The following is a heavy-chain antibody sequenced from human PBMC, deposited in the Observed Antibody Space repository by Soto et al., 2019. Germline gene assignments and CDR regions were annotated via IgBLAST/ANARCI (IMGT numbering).Heavy chain of an antibody. CDR3: ATVDTAMVNY. J-gene: IGHJ4*02. Sequence: TLSLTCAVYGGSFSGYYWSWIRQPPGRGLEWIGEINHSGSTNYNPSLKSRITISVDTSKNQFSLKLSSVTAADTAVYYCATVDTAMVNYWGQGTLVTVSS. CDR1: GGSFSGYY. CDR2: INHSGST. D-gene: IGHD5-18*01. V-gene: IGHV4-34*01.